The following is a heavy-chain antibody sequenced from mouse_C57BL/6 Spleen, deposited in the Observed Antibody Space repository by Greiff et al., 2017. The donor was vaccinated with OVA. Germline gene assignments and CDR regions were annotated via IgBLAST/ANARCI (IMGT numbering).Heavy chain of an antibody. J-gene: IGHJ2*01. CDR3: ASRPIPYYFDY. V-gene: IGHV1-26*01. CDR2: INPNNGGT. CDR1: GYTFTDYY. Sequence: EVQLQQSGPELVKPGASVKISCKASGYTFTDYYMNWVKQSHGKSLEWIGDINPNNGGTSYNQKFKGKATLTVDKSSSTAYMELRSLTSEDSAVYYCASRPIPYYFDYWGQGTTLTVSS.